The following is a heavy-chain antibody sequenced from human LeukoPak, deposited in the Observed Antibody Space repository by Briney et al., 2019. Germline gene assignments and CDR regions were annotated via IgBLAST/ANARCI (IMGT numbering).Heavy chain of an antibody. J-gene: IGHJ4*02. Sequence: PGGSLRLSCAASGFSLSSYSMNWVRQAPGGGLEWVSLLYSAGSTYYAGSVKGRFTISRDSSKNTLYLQMNSLRAEDTAVYYCARVAGWGLDYWGQGTLVTVSS. CDR2: LYSAGST. CDR1: GFSLSSYS. V-gene: IGHV3-66*01. CDR3: ARVAGWGLDY. D-gene: IGHD2-21*02.